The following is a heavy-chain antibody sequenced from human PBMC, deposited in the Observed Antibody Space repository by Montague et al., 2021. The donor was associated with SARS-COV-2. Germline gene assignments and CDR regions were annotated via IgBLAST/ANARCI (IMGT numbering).Heavy chain of an antibody. CDR3: ARDTRSTMIVVVHGYGMDV. CDR2: IYYSGST. Sequence: SETLSLTCTVSGASISSSSYYWGWIRQPPGKGLEWIGSIYYSGSTSYNPSLKSRVTISVDTSKKQFSLKLSSVTAADTAVYYCARDTRSTMIVVVHGYGMDVWGQGTKVTVSS. J-gene: IGHJ6*02. D-gene: IGHD3-22*01. CDR1: GASISSSSYY. V-gene: IGHV4-39*07.